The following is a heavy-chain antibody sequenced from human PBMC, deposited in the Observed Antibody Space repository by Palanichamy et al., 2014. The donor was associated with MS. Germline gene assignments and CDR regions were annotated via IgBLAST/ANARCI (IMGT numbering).Heavy chain of an antibody. D-gene: IGHD5-18*01. J-gene: IGHJ4*02. CDR3: ARDGEDTAQQGITDY. CDR1: GYTFTSYG. V-gene: IGHV1-18*04. CDR2: ISAYNGNT. Sequence: QVQLVQSGAEVKKPGASVKVSCKASGYTFTSYGISWVRQAPGQGLEWMGWISAYNGNTNYAQKLQGRVTMTTDTSTSTAYVELRSLRSDDTAVYYCARDGEDTAQQGITDYWGQGTLVTVSS.